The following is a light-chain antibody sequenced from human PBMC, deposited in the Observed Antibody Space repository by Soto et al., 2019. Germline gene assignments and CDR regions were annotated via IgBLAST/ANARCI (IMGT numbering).Light chain of an antibody. Sequence: EIMMTKAPANVSVVPGERATLSCRASQSIDSDLAWYQQKPGHVPRLLIYGASTWATGVPARFSGSGSGTEFTLIIISRQSDDFAVYYCRKYSNWWTFGQGNKVAIK. CDR2: GAS. CDR3: RKYSNWWT. J-gene: IGKJ1*01. V-gene: IGKV3-15*01. CDR1: QSIDSD.